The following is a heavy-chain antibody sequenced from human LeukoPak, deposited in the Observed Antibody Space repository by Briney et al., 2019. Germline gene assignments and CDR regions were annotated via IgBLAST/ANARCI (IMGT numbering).Heavy chain of an antibody. CDR3: ARVDKTVFGGYYYMDV. CDR1: GGSISSYY. Sequence: PSETLSLTCAVSGGSISSYYWSWIRQPPGKGLEWIGYIYYNGSTNYNPSLKSRVTITVDTSKNQSSLKLSSVTAADTAVYYCARVDKTVFGGYYYMDVWGKGTTVTVSS. CDR2: IYYNGST. V-gene: IGHV4-59*01. J-gene: IGHJ6*03. D-gene: IGHD3-3*01.